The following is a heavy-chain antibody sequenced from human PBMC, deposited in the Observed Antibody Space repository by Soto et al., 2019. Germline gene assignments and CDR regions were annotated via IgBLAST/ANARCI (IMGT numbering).Heavy chain of an antibody. CDR2: ISGSGGST. CDR3: AKGDVSYDFWSGYSHQGLFALDY. CDR1: GFTFSSYA. J-gene: IGHJ4*02. Sequence: GGSLRLSCAASGFTFSSYAMSWVRQAPGKGLEWVSAISGSGGSTYYADSVKGRFTISRDNSKNTLYLQMNSLRAEDTAVYYCAKGDVSYDFWSGYSHQGLFALDYWGQGTLVTVSS. D-gene: IGHD3-3*01. V-gene: IGHV3-23*01.